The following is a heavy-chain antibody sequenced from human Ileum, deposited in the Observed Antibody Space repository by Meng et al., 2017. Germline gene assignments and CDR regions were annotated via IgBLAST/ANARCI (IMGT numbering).Heavy chain of an antibody. D-gene: IGHD2-2*02. CDR3: ARGKAIPDF. CDR2: TYYSGTT. CDR1: GGSISGSY. Sequence: QVQLQVSGPGLVKPSETLSLTCTVSGGSISGSYWSWSRQFPGKGLEWIGYTYYSGTTNYNPSLRGRVTMPVDTSRAQFSLKLTSVTAADTAIYYCARGKAIPDFWGQGTLVTVSS. J-gene: IGHJ4*02. V-gene: IGHV4-59*08.